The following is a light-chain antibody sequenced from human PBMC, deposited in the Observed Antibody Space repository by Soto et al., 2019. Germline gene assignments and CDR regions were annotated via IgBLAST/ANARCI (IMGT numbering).Light chain of an antibody. Sequence: QSALTQPASVSGSPGQSITISCTGTSNDIGGYNVVSWYQQHPGKAPKLMIFEVNKRPSGVSNRFSGSKSGNTASLTISGLQAEDEGDYHCCSYAGDSTWVFGGGTQLTVL. CDR1: SNDIGGYNV. CDR3: CSYAGDSTWV. J-gene: IGLJ3*02. V-gene: IGLV2-23*02. CDR2: EVN.